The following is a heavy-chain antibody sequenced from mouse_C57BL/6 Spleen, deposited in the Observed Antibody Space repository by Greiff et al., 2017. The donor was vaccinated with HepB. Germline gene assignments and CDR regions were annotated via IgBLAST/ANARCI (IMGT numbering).Heavy chain of an antibody. J-gene: IGHJ2*01. CDR1: GYTFTDYY. V-gene: IGHV1-26*01. D-gene: IGHD1-1*01. CDR2: INPNNGGT. CDR3: ARHTTVVAHDY. Sequence: EVQLQQSGPELVKPGASVKISCKASGYTFTDYYMNWVKQSHGKSLEWIGDINPNNGGTSYNQKFKGKATLTVDKSSSTAYMELRSLTSEDSAVYYCARHTTVVAHDYWGQGTTLTVSS.